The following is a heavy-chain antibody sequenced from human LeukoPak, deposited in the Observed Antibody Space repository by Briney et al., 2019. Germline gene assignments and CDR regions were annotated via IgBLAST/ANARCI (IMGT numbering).Heavy chain of an antibody. V-gene: IGHV1-69*05. CDR3: ARVEMATIGQAGVFVY. CDR2: IIPIFGTA. J-gene: IGHJ4*02. D-gene: IGHD5-24*01. CDR1: GGTFSSYA. Sequence: SVKVSCKASGGTFSSYAISWVRQAPGQGLEWMGGIIPIFGTANYAQKFQGRVTITTDESTSTAYMELSSLRSEDTAVYYCARVEMATIGQAGVFVYWGQGTLVTVSS.